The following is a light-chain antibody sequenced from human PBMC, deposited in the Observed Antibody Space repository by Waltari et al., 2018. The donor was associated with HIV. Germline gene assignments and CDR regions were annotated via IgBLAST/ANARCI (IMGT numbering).Light chain of an antibody. J-gene: IGLJ2*01. CDR2: EVN. V-gene: IGLV2-8*01. Sequence: QSALTQPPSASGSLGQSVTISCTGSSNDVGRYDNVSCYQQQPGKAPKLLIFEVNKRPSVVPYRFSGSKSGNTASLTVSGIQAEDEAEYSCSSYAGINPVIFGVGTTLTVL. CDR3: SSYAGINPVI. CDR1: SNDVGRYDN.